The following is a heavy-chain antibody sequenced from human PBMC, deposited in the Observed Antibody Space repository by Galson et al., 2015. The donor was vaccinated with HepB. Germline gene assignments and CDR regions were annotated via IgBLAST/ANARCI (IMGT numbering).Heavy chain of an antibody. CDR1: GFTFSNAW. Sequence: SLRLSCAASGFTFSNAWMNWVRQAPGKGLEWVGRIKSKTDGGTTDYAAPVKGRFTISRDDSENTLYLQMNSLKTEDTAVYYCTDGGWGYSYGPVAVYWGQGTLVTVSS. V-gene: IGHV3-15*07. CDR3: TDGGWGYSYGPVAVY. CDR2: IKSKTDGGTT. J-gene: IGHJ4*02. D-gene: IGHD5-18*01.